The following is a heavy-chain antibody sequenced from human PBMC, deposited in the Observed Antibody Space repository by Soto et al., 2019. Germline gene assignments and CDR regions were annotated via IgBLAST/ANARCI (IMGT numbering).Heavy chain of an antibody. V-gene: IGHV1-69*01. CDR3: ARGGLGNYYGSGSPDPDY. J-gene: IGHJ4*02. CDR1: GGTFSSYA. CDR2: IIPIFGTA. D-gene: IGHD3-10*01. Sequence: QVQLVQSGAEVKKPGSSVKVSCKASGGTFSSYAISWVRQAPGQGLEWMGGIIPIFGTANYAQKFQGRVTITADEAASTAYMELSSLRYDDTAVYYCARGGLGNYYGSGSPDPDYWGQGTLVTVSS.